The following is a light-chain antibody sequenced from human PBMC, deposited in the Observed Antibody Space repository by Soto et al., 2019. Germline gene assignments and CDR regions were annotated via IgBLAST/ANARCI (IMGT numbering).Light chain of an antibody. Sequence: EIVMTQSPASLSVSPGERVTLSCRASQIVSSNLAWYQRKPGQAPRLLIYGASTRATGIPARFSGSGSGTEFTLTISSLQSENFAVYYCQQYKNWPLAFGQGTKVDIK. CDR1: QIVSSN. CDR2: GAS. CDR3: QQYKNWPLA. V-gene: IGKV3-15*01. J-gene: IGKJ1*01.